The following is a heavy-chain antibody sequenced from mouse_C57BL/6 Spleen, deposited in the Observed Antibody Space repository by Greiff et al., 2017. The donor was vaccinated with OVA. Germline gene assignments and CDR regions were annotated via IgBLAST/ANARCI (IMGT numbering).Heavy chain of an antibody. CDR1: GFTFSDYG. V-gene: IGHV5-17*01. CDR2: ISSGSSTI. D-gene: IGHD1-1*01. Sequence: EVKLMESGGGLVKPGGSLKLSCAASGFTFSDYGMHWVRQAPEKGLEWVAYISSGSSTIYYADTVKGRFTISRGNAKNTLFLQMTSLRSEDTAMYYCARRGYYYGSSYAMDYWGQGTSVTVSS. J-gene: IGHJ4*01. CDR3: ARRGYYYGSSYAMDY.